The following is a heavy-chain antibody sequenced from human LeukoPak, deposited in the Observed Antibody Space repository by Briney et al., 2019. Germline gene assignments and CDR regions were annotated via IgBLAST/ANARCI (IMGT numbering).Heavy chain of an antibody. CDR2: IYNSGST. CDR3: ARGPHTGVNYYDSSGYYY. V-gene: IGHV4-59*01. CDR1: GDSISSNY. D-gene: IGHD3-22*01. Sequence: PSETLSLTCTVSGDSISSNYWSWIRQPPGKGLEWIGYIYNSGSTKYNPSLKSRITISVDTSKNLFSLKLTSVTAADTAVYYCARGPHTGVNYYDSSGYYYWGQGTLVTVSS. J-gene: IGHJ4*02.